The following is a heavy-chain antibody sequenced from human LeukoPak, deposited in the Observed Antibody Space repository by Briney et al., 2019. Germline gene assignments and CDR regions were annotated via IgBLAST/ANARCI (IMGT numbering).Heavy chain of an antibody. CDR1: GYTFTRYG. D-gene: IGHD3-9*01. CDR2: ISAYNGNT. Sequence: ASVKVCCKASGYTFTRYGISWVRQAPGQGLEWMGWISAYNGNTNYAQKLQGRVTMTTDTSTSTAYMELRSLRSDDTAVYYCARNAPHDILTDWGQGTLVTVSS. V-gene: IGHV1-18*01. J-gene: IGHJ4*02. CDR3: ARNAPHDILTD.